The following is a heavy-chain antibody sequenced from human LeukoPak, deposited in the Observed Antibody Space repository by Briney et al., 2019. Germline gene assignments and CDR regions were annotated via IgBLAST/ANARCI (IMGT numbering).Heavy chain of an antibody. CDR3: ARGGSYSPSLDV. CDR2: IIPILGIA. CDR1: GGTFSSYA. D-gene: IGHD1-26*01. J-gene: IGHJ6*04. Sequence: SVKVSCKASGGTFSSYAISWVRQAPGQGLEWMGRIIPILGIANYAQKFQGRGTITADKSTSTAYMELSSLRSEDTAVYYCARGGSYSPSLDVWGKGTTVTVSS. V-gene: IGHV1-69*04.